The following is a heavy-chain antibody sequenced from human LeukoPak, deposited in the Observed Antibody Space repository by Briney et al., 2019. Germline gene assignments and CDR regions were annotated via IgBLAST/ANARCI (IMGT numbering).Heavy chain of an antibody. CDR3: ARRVSYYYFYMDV. CDR1: GDSFSGYY. J-gene: IGHJ6*03. Sequence: SETLSLTCGVSGDSFSGYYWSWIRQSPGKGLDGMAEINDSGSTNFTPSLKSRLSISLDASKNQFSLTLSSVTAADTAVYYCARRVSYYYFYMDVWGNGTTVTVSS. V-gene: IGHV4-34*01. CDR2: INDSGST.